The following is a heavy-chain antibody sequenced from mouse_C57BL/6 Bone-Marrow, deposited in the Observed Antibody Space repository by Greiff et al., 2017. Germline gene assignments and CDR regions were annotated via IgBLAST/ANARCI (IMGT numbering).Heavy chain of an antibody. CDR3: ARQYSNYVGSYAMDY. CDR2: ISSGGSYT. D-gene: IGHD2-5*01. V-gene: IGHV5-6*01. CDR1: GFTFSSYG. J-gene: IGHJ4*01. Sequence: EVQLVESGGDLVKPGGSLKLSCAASGFTFSSYGMSWVRQTPDKRLEWVATISSGGSYTYYPDSVKGRFNISRDNAKNTLYLQMSSLKSEDTAMYYCARQYSNYVGSYAMDYWGQGTSVTVSS.